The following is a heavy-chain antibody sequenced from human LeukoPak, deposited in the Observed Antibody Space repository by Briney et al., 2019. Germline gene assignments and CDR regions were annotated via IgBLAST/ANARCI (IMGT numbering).Heavy chain of an antibody. J-gene: IGHJ4*02. D-gene: IGHD6-6*01. CDR1: GYTFTGNY. CDR2: INPNSGGT. Sequence: RASVKVSCKASGYTFTGNYMHWVRQAPGQGLEWMGWINPNSGGTNFAQKFQGRVTMTRDTSISTAYMELSRLRSDDTAVYYCARTKRTGIAARPCDYWGQGTLVTVSS. V-gene: IGHV1-2*02. CDR3: ARTKRTGIAARPCDY.